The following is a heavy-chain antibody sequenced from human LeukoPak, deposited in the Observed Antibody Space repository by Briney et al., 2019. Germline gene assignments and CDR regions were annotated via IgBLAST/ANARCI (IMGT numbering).Heavy chain of an antibody. D-gene: IGHD6-19*01. CDR3: ARLHLVSSGWYPMADS. J-gene: IGHJ4*02. CDR1: GGSFSGYY. V-gene: IGHV4-34*01. Sequence: SETLSLTCAVYGGSFSGYYWSWLRQPPGKGLEWIGEINHSGSTNYTPSRMSRVTISVDTSKNQFSLKLSSVTAADTAVYYCARLHLVSSGWYPMADSWGQGTLATVSS. CDR2: INHSGST.